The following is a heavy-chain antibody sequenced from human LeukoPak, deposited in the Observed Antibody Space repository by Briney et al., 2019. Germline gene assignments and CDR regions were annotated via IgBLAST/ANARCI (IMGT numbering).Heavy chain of an antibody. J-gene: IGHJ4*02. V-gene: IGHV3-11*01. Sequence: PGGSLRLSCAASGFTFSDYYMSWTRQAPGKGLEWVSYISSSGSTIYYADSVKGRFTISRDNAKNSLYLQMNSLRAEDTAVYYCARVRTMVRVVPLDYWGQGTLVTVSS. D-gene: IGHD3-10*01. CDR3: ARVRTMVRVVPLDY. CDR1: GFTFSDYY. CDR2: ISSSGSTI.